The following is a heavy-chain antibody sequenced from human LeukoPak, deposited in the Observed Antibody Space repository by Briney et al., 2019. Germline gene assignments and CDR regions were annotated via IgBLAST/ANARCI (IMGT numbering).Heavy chain of an antibody. CDR2: INPKSGNT. J-gene: IGHJ4*02. CDR1: GYTFTNYD. CDR3: ARGPGCTSNTCPYYFDY. V-gene: IGHV1-8*03. D-gene: IGHD2-2*01. Sequence: ASVKVSCKASGYTFTNYDINWVRQATGQGLEWMGWINPKSGNTGYTQKFQGRVTITRNTSISTAYMELSSLRSEDTAVYYCARGPGCTSNTCPYYFDYWGQGTLVTVSS.